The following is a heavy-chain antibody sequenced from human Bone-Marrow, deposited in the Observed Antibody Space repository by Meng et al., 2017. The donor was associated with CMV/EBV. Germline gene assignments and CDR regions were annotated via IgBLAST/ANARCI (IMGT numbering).Heavy chain of an antibody. Sequence: LRLSCAASGFTFSDYYMSWIRQTPGKGLEWVSFITTSGYTDSADSVKGRFTTFRDNADNSLYLQMNSLRAEDTAIYYCARGTRELDDWGQGTLVTVSS. CDR3: ARGTRELDD. CDR1: GFTFSDYY. J-gene: IGHJ4*02. D-gene: IGHD1-1*01. CDR2: ITTSGYT. V-gene: IGHV3-11*06.